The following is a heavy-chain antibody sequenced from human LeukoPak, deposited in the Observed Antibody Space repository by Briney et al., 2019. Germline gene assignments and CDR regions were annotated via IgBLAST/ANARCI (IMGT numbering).Heavy chain of an antibody. Sequence: GGSLRLSCAASGFTFSSYAMSWVRQAPGKRLEWVSAISGSGGSTYYADSVKGRFTISRDNSKNTLYLQMNSLRAEDAAVYYCAKEDFWSGPDLLYLDYWGQGTPVTVSS. CDR1: GFTFSSYA. J-gene: IGHJ4*02. D-gene: IGHD3-3*01. CDR2: ISGSGGST. CDR3: AKEDFWSGPDLLYLDY. V-gene: IGHV3-23*01.